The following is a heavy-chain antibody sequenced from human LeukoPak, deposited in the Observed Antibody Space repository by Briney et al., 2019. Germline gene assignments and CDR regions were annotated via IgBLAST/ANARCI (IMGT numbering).Heavy chain of an antibody. CDR1: GFTVSDNY. Sequence: GSLRLSCAASGFTVSDNYMSWVRQPPGKGLEWIGEIYHSGSTNYNPSLKSRVTISVDKSKNQFSLKLSSVTAADTAVYYCAREAAAGDAFDIWGQGTMVTVSS. CDR3: AREAAAGDAFDI. V-gene: IGHV4-4*02. J-gene: IGHJ3*02. CDR2: IYHSGST. D-gene: IGHD6-13*01.